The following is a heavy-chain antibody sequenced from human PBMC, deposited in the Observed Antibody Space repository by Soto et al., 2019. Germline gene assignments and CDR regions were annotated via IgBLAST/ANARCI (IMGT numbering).Heavy chain of an antibody. J-gene: IGHJ4*02. CDR1: GFPFSSYA. D-gene: IGHD3-16*01. CDR2: ISGSGGNT. CDR3: AKAPFGGSHYFFDY. Sequence: GGSLRLSCASSGFPFSSYAMSWVRQAPGKGLEWVSTISGSGGNTYYADSVKGRFTISRANSKNTLYLQMDSLRAEDTAVYYCAKAPFGGSHYFFDYWGQGTLVTVSS. V-gene: IGHV3-23*01.